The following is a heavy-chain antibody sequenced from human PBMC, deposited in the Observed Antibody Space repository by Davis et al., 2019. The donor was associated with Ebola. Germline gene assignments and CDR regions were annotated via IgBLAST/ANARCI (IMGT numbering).Heavy chain of an antibody. CDR1: GFTFGDYY. D-gene: IGHD2/OR15-2a*01. J-gene: IGHJ6*02. Sequence: GESLKISCAASGFTFGDYYMSWVRQAPGKGLEWVSSISSSSSYIYYADSVKGRFTISRDNAKNSLYLQMNSLRDEDTAVYYCARPAKRTADGRRAYYANYYGMDVWGQGTTVTVSS. V-gene: IGHV3-21*01. CDR2: ISSSSSYI. CDR3: ARPAKRTADGRRAYYANYYGMDV.